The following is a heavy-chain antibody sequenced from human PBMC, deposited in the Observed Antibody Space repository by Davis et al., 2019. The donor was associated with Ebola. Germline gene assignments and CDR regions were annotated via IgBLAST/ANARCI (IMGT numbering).Heavy chain of an antibody. D-gene: IGHD3-16*02. CDR1: GGSISNYY. V-gene: IGHV4-59*01. J-gene: IGHJ3*02. CDR3: ARVDMITFGGVIVSSQAFDI. Sequence: SETLSLTCSVSGGSISNYYWSWIRQPPGKGLEWIGYISYSGNTNYNPSLKSRVTISVDTSKNQFSLKLSSVTAADTAVYYCARVDMITFGGVIVSSQAFDIWGQGTMVTVSS. CDR2: ISYSGNT.